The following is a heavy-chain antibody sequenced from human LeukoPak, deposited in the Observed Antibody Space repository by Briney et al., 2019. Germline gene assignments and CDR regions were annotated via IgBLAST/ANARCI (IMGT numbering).Heavy chain of an antibody. J-gene: IGHJ6*02. CDR3: ARVSYDFWSGYQLYYYGMDV. Sequence: PGGPLRLSCAASGFTFSSYSMTWVRQAPGKGLEWVSYISSSSSTIYYADSVKGRFTISRDNAKNSLYLQMNSLRDEDTVVYYCARVSYDFWSGYQLYYYGMDVWGQGTTVTVSS. D-gene: IGHD3-3*01. CDR2: ISSSSSTI. V-gene: IGHV3-48*02. CDR1: GFTFSSYS.